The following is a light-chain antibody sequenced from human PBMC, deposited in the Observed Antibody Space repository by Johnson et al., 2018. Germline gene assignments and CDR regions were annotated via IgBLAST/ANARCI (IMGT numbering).Light chain of an antibody. CDR3: GTWDSSLSAGNV. Sequence: QSVLTQPPSVSAAPGQKVTISCSGSSSNIGNNYVSWYQQLPGTAPKLLIYETNKRPSGIPDRFSGSKSGPSATLSITGPQTGDEADYYCGTWDSSLSAGNVFGTGTKVTVL. CDR1: SSNIGNNY. CDR2: ETN. V-gene: IGLV1-51*02. J-gene: IGLJ1*01.